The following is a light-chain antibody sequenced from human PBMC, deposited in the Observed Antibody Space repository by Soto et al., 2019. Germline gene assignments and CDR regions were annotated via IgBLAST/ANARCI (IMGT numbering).Light chain of an antibody. Sequence: VMTQTPLSLSVTPGQPASISCRSSQSLLHSDGKTYLYWYLQRPGQPPQLLIYEVSNRFSGVPDRLSASGSVTDFTLRISRVEAEDAGVYYCLQSIQVPLTFGGGTKVEI. V-gene: IGKV2D-29*01. CDR2: EVS. CDR3: LQSIQVPLT. J-gene: IGKJ4*01. CDR1: QSLLHSDGKTY.